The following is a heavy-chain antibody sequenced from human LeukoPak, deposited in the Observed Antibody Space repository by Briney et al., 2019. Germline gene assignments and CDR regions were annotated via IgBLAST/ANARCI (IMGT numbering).Heavy chain of an antibody. CDR1: GFSFNDYV. J-gene: IGHJ4*02. D-gene: IGHD6-13*01. CDR3: VKGGYSNI. CDR2: ISTDSGTI. Sequence: PGRSLRLSCAGSGFSFNDYVMHWVRQAPGKGLEWVSGISTDSGTIGYAASVKGRFIISRDNAKNSLYLQMNSLRLEDTALYYCVKGGYSNIWGQGTLVTVSS. V-gene: IGHV3-9*01.